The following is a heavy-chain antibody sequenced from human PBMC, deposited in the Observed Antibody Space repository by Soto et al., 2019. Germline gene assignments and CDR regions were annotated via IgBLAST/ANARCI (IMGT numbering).Heavy chain of an antibody. J-gene: IGHJ4*01. CDR1: GITSRTYD. Sequence: GGYLRVSWAASGITSRTYDLSWVRQAPGKRLEWVSGISGSGDSTYYAESVKGRFTISRDNSKNTVYLQMNSRGAEDTALYYCASRNYF. CDR3: ASRNYF. CDR2: ISGSGDST. V-gene: IGHV3-23*01.